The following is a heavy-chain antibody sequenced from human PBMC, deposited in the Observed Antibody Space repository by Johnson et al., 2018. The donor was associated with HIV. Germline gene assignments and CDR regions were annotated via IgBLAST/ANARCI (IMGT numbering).Heavy chain of an antibody. CDR1: GFTFSSYA. J-gene: IGHJ3*02. D-gene: IGHD2-21*01. CDR2: ISGSGGTT. V-gene: IGHV3-23*04. Sequence: VQLVESGGGVVQPGRSLRLSCAASGFTFSSYAMSWVRQAPGKGLEWVSSISGSGGTTYYADSVKGRFTISRDNSKNTVLLQMNSLRVEDTAVYYCARGGHCGGDCAGAKQALDIWGQGTRVTVSS. CDR3: ARGGHCGGDCAGAKQALDI.